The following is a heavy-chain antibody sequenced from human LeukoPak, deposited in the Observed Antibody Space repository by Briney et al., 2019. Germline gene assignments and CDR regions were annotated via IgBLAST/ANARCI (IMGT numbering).Heavy chain of an antibody. D-gene: IGHD5-24*01. Sequence: PLGSLRLSCAAPGFTFTSYYMTLGRQAPGKGLGWVAKIKQDGSEKYYVDYVKGRFTISRDNAKNSLYLQMNSLRAEDTAVYYCARGGWRYFDYWGQGTLVTVSS. CDR2: IKQDGSEK. J-gene: IGHJ4*02. V-gene: IGHV3-7*01. CDR3: ARGGWRYFDY. CDR1: GFTFTSYY.